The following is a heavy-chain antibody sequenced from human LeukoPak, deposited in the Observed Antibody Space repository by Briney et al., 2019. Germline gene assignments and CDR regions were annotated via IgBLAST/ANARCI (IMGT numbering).Heavy chain of an antibody. CDR3: ARGIWSARTVDYYLDY. CDR2: ISPYNDNT. Sequence: ASVKVSCKASGYSFPIYGISWVRQAPGQGPEWMGWISPYNDNTNYAQKLQGRVTITRDSSASTAYMELSSLTSEDTAVYYCARGIWSARTVDYYLDYWGQGTLVTVSS. J-gene: IGHJ4*02. V-gene: IGHV1-18*01. CDR1: GYSFPIYG. D-gene: IGHD2-21*01.